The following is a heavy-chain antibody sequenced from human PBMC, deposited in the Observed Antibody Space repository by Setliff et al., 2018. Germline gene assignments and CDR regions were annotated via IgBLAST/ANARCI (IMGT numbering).Heavy chain of an antibody. J-gene: IGHJ6*03. CDR1: GGTFRNYG. Sequence: SVKVSCKATGGTFRNYGISWVRQAPGQGLEWMGGTIPMIGTTNYAQKFQGRVTVITDESTSTAYMELSSLKSEDTAMYYCAREGVDTRSSTDYRYYMDVWGKGTTVTVSS. V-gene: IGHV1-69*05. CDR3: AREGVDTRSSTDYRYYMDV. CDR2: TIPMIGTT. D-gene: IGHD2-15*01.